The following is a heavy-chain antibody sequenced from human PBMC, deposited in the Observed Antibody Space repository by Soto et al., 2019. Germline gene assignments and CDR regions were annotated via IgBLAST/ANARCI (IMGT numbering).Heavy chain of an antibody. D-gene: IGHD5-12*01. CDR3: ARDRKIVATIPGFDY. J-gene: IGHJ4*02. CDR1: GGTFSSYA. V-gene: IGHV1-69*01. Sequence: QVQLVQSGAEVKKPGSSVKVSCKASGGTFSSYAISWVRQAPGQGLEWMGGIIPIFGTANYAQKFQGRVTITADESTITAYMELSNLRSEDTAVYYCARDRKIVATIPGFDYWGQGTLVTVSS. CDR2: IIPIFGTA.